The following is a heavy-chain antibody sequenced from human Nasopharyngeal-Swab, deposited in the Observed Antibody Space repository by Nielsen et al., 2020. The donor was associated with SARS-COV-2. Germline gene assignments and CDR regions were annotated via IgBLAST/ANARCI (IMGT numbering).Heavy chain of an antibody. V-gene: IGHV3-30*04. CDR1: GFTFSSYA. D-gene: IGHD3-22*01. J-gene: IGHJ4*02. CDR3: VRTLGGYYYFDY. CDR2: ISYDGSNK. Sequence: GGSLRLSCAASGFTFSSYAMHWVRQAPGKGLEWVAVISYDGSNKYYADSVKGRFTISRDNSKNTLYLQMNSLRAEDTAVYYCVRTLGGYYYFDYWGQGTLVTVSS.